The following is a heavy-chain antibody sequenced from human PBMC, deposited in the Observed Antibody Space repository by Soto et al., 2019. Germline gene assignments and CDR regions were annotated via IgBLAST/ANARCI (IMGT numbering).Heavy chain of an antibody. CDR1: GFTFSSYE. J-gene: IGHJ4*02. CDR3: AGGMVRGVTHFDY. V-gene: IGHV3-48*03. CDR2: ISSSGSTI. D-gene: IGHD3-10*01. Sequence: GGSLRLSCAASGFTFSSYEMNWVRQAPGKGLEWVSYISSSGSTIYYADSVKGRFTISRDNAKNSLYLQMNSLRAEDTAVYYCAGGMVRGVTHFDYWGQGTPVTVSS.